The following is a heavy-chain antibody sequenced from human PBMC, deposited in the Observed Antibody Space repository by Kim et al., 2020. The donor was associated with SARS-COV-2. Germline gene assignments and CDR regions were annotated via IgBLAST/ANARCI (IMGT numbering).Heavy chain of an antibody. Sequence: ASVKVSCKVSGYTLTELSMHWVRQAPGKGLEWMGGFDPEDGETIYAQKFQGRVTMTEDTSTDTAYMELSSLRSEDTAVYYCATRTPSGYDFWSGYYNYYYYYMDVWGKGTTVTVSS. J-gene: IGHJ6*03. CDR2: FDPEDGET. V-gene: IGHV1-24*01. CDR3: ATRTPSGYDFWSGYYNYYYYYMDV. CDR1: GYTLTELS. D-gene: IGHD3-3*01.